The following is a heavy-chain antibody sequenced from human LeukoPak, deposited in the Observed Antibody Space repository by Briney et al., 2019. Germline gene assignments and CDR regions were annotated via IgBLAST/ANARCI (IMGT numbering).Heavy chain of an antibody. Sequence: AGGSLRLSCAASGFTFSSYAMSWVRQAPGQGLEWVSAISGSGGSTYYADYADSVKGRFTISRDNSKNTLYLQMNSLRAEDTAVYYCAKDRDYYDSSGYLYWGQGTLVTVSS. CDR2: ISGSGGST. J-gene: IGHJ4*02. CDR1: GFTFSSYA. CDR3: AKDRDYYDSSGYLY. V-gene: IGHV3-23*01. D-gene: IGHD3-22*01.